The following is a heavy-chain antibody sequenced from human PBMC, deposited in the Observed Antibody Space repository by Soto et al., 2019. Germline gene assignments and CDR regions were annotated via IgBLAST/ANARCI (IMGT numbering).Heavy chain of an antibody. V-gene: IGHV3-33*01. CDR2: IWFDGSKK. D-gene: IGHD2-2*01. CDR3: ARDRLVPYGYGMDV. CDR1: GFTFRSYG. Sequence: QMQLVESVGGEVQPGRSLRLSCAASGFTFRSYGIHWVRQAPGKGLEWVALIWFDGSKKYYVDSVKGRFAVSRDNSKNTLYLQMNSLRVEDTAVYYCARDRLVPYGYGMDVWGQGTTVTVSS. J-gene: IGHJ6*02.